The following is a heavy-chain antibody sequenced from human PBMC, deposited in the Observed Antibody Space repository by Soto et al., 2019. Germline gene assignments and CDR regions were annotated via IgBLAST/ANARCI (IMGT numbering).Heavy chain of an antibody. V-gene: IGHV4-39*01. CDR3: TGHPDLRAAVEGLDP. CDR2: IYYVGST. CDR1: GGDISSGDYY. D-gene: IGHD6-13*01. Sequence: PSETLSLTCTVSGGDISSGDYYWAWIRQPPGKGLEWIASIYYVGSTFYNSSLESRVTISVDMSKNLFSLKLTSVTATDTAVYFCTGHPDLRAAVEGLDPWGQGTLVTVSS. J-gene: IGHJ5*02.